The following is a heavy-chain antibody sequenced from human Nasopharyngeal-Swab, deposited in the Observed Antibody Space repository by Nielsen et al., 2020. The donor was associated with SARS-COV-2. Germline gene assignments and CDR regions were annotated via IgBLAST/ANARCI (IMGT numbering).Heavy chain of an antibody. CDR2: ISAYNGNT. CDR3: GRVVRDCSGGSCASTFDY. D-gene: IGHD2-15*01. Sequence: ASVKVSCKASGYTFTSYGISWVRQAPGQGLEWMGWISAYNGNTNYAQKLQGRVTMTTDTSTSTAYMELRSLRSDDTAVYYCGRVVRDCSGGSCASTFDYWGQGTLVTVSS. V-gene: IGHV1-18*01. CDR1: GYTFTSYG. J-gene: IGHJ4*02.